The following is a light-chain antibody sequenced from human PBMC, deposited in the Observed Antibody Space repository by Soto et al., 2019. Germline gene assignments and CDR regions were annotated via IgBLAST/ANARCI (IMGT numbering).Light chain of an antibody. V-gene: IGKV3-20*01. CDR3: HQFGSSPWT. J-gene: IGKJ1*01. CDR1: EIVSTTY. Sequence: EIVLTQSPGTLSLSPGERATLSCRASEIVSTTYLAWYEQKPGQAPRLLIYGASNRATGTPDRFSGSGSGTDFILTIARVEPEDFAVFYCHQFGSSPWTFGQGTRVEIK. CDR2: GAS.